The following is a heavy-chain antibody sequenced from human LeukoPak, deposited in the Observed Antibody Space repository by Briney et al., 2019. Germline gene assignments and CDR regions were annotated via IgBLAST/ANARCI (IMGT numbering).Heavy chain of an antibody. V-gene: IGHV1-18*01. D-gene: IGHD5-12*01. CDR1: GYTFTSYG. Sequence: ASVKVSCKASGYTFTSYGISWVRQAPGQGLEWMGWISAYNGNTNYAQKLQGRVTMTTDTSTSTAYMELRSLRSDDTAVYYCARAPPYSGYDSKYYYYYYMDVWGKGTTVTVSS. CDR3: ARAPPYSGYDSKYYYYYYMDV. CDR2: ISAYNGNT. J-gene: IGHJ6*03.